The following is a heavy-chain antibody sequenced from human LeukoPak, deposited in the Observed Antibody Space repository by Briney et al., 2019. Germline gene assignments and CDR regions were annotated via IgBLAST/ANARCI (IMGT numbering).Heavy chain of an antibody. D-gene: IGHD2-15*01. Sequence: GSLRLSCAASGFTFSSYSMNWVRQAPGKGLEWIGSIYQSGSTYYNPSLKSRVTISVDTSKNQFSLKLTSVTAADTAVYYCARELYCSGGSCHSRDAFDIWGQGTMVTVSS. CDR1: GFTFSSYS. V-gene: IGHV4-38-2*02. CDR3: ARELYCSGGSCHSRDAFDI. J-gene: IGHJ3*02. CDR2: IYQSGST.